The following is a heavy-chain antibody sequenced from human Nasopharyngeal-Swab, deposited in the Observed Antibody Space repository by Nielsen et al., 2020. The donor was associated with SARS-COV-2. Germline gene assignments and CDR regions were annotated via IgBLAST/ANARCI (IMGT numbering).Heavy chain of an antibody. J-gene: IGHJ3*02. Sequence: SETLSLTCTVSGCSISSSSYSWSWIRQPPGKGLAWIGYIYHSGSTYYNPSLKSRVTISVETSKNQFSLKLSSVTAADTAVYYCARARITMIVVVSAFDIWGQGTMVTVSS. CDR2: IYHSGST. D-gene: IGHD3-22*01. CDR3: ARARITMIVVVSAFDI. CDR1: GCSISSSSYS. V-gene: IGHV4-30-2*05.